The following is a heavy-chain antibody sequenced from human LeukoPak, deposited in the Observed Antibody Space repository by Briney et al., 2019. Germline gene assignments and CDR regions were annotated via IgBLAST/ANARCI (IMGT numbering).Heavy chain of an antibody. CDR1: GFAFSNYA. CDR2: LSGSGDKT. D-gene: IGHD2-21*01. V-gene: IGHV3-23*01. Sequence: GGSLRLSCAASGFAFSNYAMTWVRQAPGKGPEWVSTLSGSGDKTYYADSVKGRFTISRDNSKNTLYLQMNSLRVEDTAEYYCAKDRCGSECYYYMGVWGKGTTVTVSS. CDR3: AKDRCGSECYYYMGV. J-gene: IGHJ6*03.